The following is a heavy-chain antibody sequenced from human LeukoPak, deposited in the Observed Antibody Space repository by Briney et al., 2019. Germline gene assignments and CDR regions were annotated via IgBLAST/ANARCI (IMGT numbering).Heavy chain of an antibody. Sequence: GASVKVSCKASGYTFIAYYMHWVRHAPGQGLEWMGWVNPASDGTNYAQKFQGRVTMTRDTSIATAYMELNELTSDDTAVYYCAGQKDPRPIDYWGQGTLVTVSS. CDR3: AGQKDPRPIDY. CDR2: VNPASDGT. CDR1: GYTFIAYY. V-gene: IGHV1-2*02. J-gene: IGHJ4*02.